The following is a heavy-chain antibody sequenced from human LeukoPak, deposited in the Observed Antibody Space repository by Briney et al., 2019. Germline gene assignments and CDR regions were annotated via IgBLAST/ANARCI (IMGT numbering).Heavy chain of an antibody. CDR2: IYYSGST. CDR3: ARVSSGSYYSYYYYYMDV. D-gene: IGHD1-26*01. V-gene: IGHV4-39*07. Sequence: SETLSLTCTVSGGSISSDYYYWVWIRQPPGKGLEWIGSIYYSGSTYYNPSLKSRVTISVDTSKNQFSLKLSSVTAADTAVYYCARVSSGSYYSYYYYYMDVWGKGTTVTISS. J-gene: IGHJ6*03. CDR1: GGSISSDYYY.